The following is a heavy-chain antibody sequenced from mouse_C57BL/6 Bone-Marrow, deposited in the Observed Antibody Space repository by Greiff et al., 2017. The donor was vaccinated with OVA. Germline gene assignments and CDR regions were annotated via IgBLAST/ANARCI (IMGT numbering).Heavy chain of an antibody. J-gene: IGHJ3*01. CDR1: GYTFTDYY. V-gene: IGHV1-76*01. CDR2: IYPGSGNT. CDR3: ARRGGRGPSFAY. Sequence: VQLQQSGAELVRPGASVKLSCKASGYTFTDYYINWVKQRPGQGLEWIARIYPGSGNTYYNEKFKGKATLTAEKSSSTAYMQLSSLTSEDSAVYFCARRGGRGPSFAYWGQGTLVTVSA. D-gene: IGHD1-1*01.